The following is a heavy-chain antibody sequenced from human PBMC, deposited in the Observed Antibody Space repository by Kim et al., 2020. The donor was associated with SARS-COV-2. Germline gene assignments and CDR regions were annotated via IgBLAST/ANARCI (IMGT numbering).Heavy chain of an antibody. CDR3: ASRPTTGIPGDWFDP. CDR1: GYSISSGYY. J-gene: IGHJ5*02. D-gene: IGHD1-1*01. CDR2: IYHSGST. Sequence: SETLSLTCTVSGYSISSGYYWGWIRQPPGKGLEWIGSIYHSGSTYYNPSLKSRVTISVDTSKNQFSLKLSSVTAADTAVYYCASRPTTGIPGDWFDPWGQGTLVTVSS. V-gene: IGHV4-38-2*02.